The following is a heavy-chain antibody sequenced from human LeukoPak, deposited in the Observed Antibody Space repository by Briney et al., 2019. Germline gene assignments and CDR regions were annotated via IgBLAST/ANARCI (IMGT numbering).Heavy chain of an antibody. CDR3: ARPRYFYYMDV. Sequence: GGSLRLSCAASGFTFSSYGMHWVRQAPGQGLVGVSRINSDGSSTSYADSVKGRFTISRDNAKNTLYLQMNSLRAEDTAVYYCARPRYFYYMDVWGKGTTVTVSS. J-gene: IGHJ6*03. CDR1: GFTFSSYG. V-gene: IGHV3-74*01. CDR2: INSDGSST.